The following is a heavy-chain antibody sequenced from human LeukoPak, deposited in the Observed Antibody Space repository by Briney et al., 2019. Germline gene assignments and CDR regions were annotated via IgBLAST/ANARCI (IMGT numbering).Heavy chain of an antibody. D-gene: IGHD1-26*01. CDR1: GFTYSTFE. J-gene: IGHJ4*02. Sequence: GGSLRLSCAASGFTYSTFEMNWVRQAPGKGLEWISYINSGGDTIYYADSVKGRFTVSRDNAKSSLYLQMNSLRAEDTAVYYCASLWELHYWGQGTLVTVSS. CDR3: ASLWELHY. CDR2: INSGGDTI. V-gene: IGHV3-48*03.